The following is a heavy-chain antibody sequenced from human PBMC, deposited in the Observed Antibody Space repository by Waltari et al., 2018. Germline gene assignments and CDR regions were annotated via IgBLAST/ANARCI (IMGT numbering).Heavy chain of an antibody. CDR3: ARDRGYQDY. J-gene: IGHJ4*02. CDR2: IYSSGST. Sequence: QVQLQESGPGLVKPSETLSLTCTGPGGSISRYYWSWIRQPPGKGLEWIGYIYSSGSTNYNPSLKSRVIISVDTSKNQFSLKVRSMTAADTAVYYCARDRGYQDYWGQGTLVTVSS. CDR1: GGSISRYY. D-gene: IGHD3-10*01. V-gene: IGHV4-59*01.